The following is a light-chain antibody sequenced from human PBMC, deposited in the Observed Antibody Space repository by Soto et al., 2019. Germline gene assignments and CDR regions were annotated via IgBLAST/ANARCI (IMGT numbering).Light chain of an antibody. CDR2: GAS. Sequence: DIQITQSPSSLSASVGDRVTITCRASQTISTYLNWYQQKQGKAPKILIYGASSLQSGVPSRFSGSGSGTDFTLTISSLQPEDFGTYYCQQSFSNPRTFGQGTKVDIK. CDR1: QTISTY. V-gene: IGKV1-39*01. CDR3: QQSFSNPRT. J-gene: IGKJ1*01.